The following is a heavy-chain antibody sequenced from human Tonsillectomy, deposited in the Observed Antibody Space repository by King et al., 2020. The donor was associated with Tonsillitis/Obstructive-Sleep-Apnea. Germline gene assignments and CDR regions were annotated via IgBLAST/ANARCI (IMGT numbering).Heavy chain of an antibody. V-gene: IGHV7-4-1*02. Sequence: QLVQSGSELKKPGASVKVSCKASGYTFTSYAMNWVRQAPGQGLEWMGWINTNTGNPTYAQGFTGRFVFSLDTSVSTAYLQISSLKAEDTAMYYCARGSVWFGDAYFDFWVQGTLVTVSS. D-gene: IGHD3-10*01. CDR2: INTNTGNP. J-gene: IGHJ4*02. CDR1: GYTFTSYA. CDR3: ARGSVWFGDAYFDF.